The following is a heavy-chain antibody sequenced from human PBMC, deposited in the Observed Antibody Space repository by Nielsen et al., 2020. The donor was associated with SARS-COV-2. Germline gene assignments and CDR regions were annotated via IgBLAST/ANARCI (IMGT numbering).Heavy chain of an antibody. V-gene: IGHV3-9*01. CDR1: GFTFDDYA. D-gene: IGHD3-10*01. CDR2: ISWNSGSI. Sequence: SLKISCAASGFTFDDYAMHWVRQAPGKGLEWVSGISWNSGSIGYADSVKGRFTISRDNAKNSLYLQMNSLRAEDTALYYCAKEGVRGGALFDYWGQGTLVTVSS. CDR3: AKEGVRGGALFDY. J-gene: IGHJ4*02.